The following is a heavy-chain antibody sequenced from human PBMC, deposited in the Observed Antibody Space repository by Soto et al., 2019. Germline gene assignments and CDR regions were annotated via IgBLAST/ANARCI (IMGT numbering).Heavy chain of an antibody. Sequence: GGSLRLSCAASGFTFSSYGMHWVRQAPGKGLEWVAVISYDGSNKYYADSVKGRFTISRDNSKNTLYLQMNSLRAEDTAVYYCARGLSQITMIVVATYYWGQGTLVTVSS. V-gene: IGHV3-30*03. CDR1: GFTFSSYG. J-gene: IGHJ4*02. CDR2: ISYDGSNK. CDR3: ARGLSQITMIVVATYY. D-gene: IGHD3-22*01.